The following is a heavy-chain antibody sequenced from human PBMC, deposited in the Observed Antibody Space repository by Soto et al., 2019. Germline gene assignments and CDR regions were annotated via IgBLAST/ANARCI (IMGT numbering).Heavy chain of an antibody. J-gene: IGHJ6*02. CDR2: ISYDGRDK. V-gene: IGHV3-30*09. CDR1: GFTYSDFA. CDR3: ARRAYHSDYAIDV. Sequence: QVQLVESGGGVVQPWRSLRLSCAASGFTYSDFALHWVRQAPGKGLEWVAFISYDGRDKYYTDSVKGRFAISRDNSKDKLYLQMNSLRPDDTAVDYCARRAYHSDYAIDVWVQGTRVTVSS. D-gene: IGHD3-22*01.